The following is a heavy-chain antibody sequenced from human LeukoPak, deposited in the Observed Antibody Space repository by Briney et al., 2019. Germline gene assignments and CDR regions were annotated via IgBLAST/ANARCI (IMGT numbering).Heavy chain of an antibody. V-gene: IGHV1-69*06. CDR2: IIPFFGTA. D-gene: IGHD6-13*01. J-gene: IGHJ6*03. Sequence: RASVKVSCKASGGTFSSYAISWVRQAPGQGLEWMGGIIPFFGTANYAQKFQDRVTITADKSTSTAYMELSSLRSEDTAVYYCARVVGLTGYSSTWYSGYYYYMDVWGKGTTVTVSS. CDR1: GGTFSSYA. CDR3: ARVVGLTGYSSTWYSGYYYYMDV.